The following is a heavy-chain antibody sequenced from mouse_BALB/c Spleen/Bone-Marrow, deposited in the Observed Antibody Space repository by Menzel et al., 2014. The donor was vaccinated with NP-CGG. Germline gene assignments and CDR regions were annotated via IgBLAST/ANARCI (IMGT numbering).Heavy chain of an antibody. J-gene: IGHJ2*01. CDR3: AIEGYYDY. CDR1: GFTFSSFG. D-gene: IGHD2-3*01. CDR2: VSSGSSTI. V-gene: IGHV5-17*02. Sequence: VQLKDSGGGLVQPGGPRKLSCAASGFTFSSFGMHWVRQAPEKGLEWVAYVSSGSSTIYYADTVKGRFTISRDNPKNTLFLQMTSLRSEDTAMYYCAIEGYYDYWGQGTTLTVSS.